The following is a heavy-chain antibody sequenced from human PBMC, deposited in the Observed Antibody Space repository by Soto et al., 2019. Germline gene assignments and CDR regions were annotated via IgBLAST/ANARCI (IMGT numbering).Heavy chain of an antibody. J-gene: IGHJ4*02. CDR2: INHSGST. CDR1: GGSFSGYY. CDR3: GAQDYVAKGYHFET. V-gene: IGHV4-34*01. D-gene: IGHD4-17*01. Sequence: SETLSLTCAVYGGSFSGYYWSWIRQPPGKGLEWIGEINHSGSTNYNPSLKSRVTISVDTSKNQFSLKLSSVTAADTAVYYCGAQDYVAKGYHFETWGQGTMVTVSS.